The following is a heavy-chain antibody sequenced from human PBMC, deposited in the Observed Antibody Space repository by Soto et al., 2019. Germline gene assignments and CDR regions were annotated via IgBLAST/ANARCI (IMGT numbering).Heavy chain of an antibody. CDR1: GGSFSGYY. J-gene: IGHJ4*02. V-gene: IGHV4-34*01. D-gene: IGHD3-9*01. CDR2: INHSGST. Sequence: SETLSLTCAVYGGSFSGYYWSWIRQPPGKGLEWIGEINHSGSTNYNPSLKSRVTISVDTSKNQFSLKLSSVTAADTAVYYCAGRRLRYFDWLSRYFDYWGQGTLVTVSS. CDR3: AGRRLRYFDWLSRYFDY.